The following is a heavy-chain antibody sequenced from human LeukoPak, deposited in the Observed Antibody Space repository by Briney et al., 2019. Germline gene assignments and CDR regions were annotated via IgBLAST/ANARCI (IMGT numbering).Heavy chain of an antibody. Sequence: PSETLSLTCTVSGGSISSSSYYWGWIRPPPGKGLEWIGSIYYSGSTYYNPSLKSRVTISVDTSTNQFSLRLSSVTAADTAVYYCASNTYSSSSPFDYWGQGTLVTVSS. CDR3: ASNTYSSSSPFDY. D-gene: IGHD6-6*01. J-gene: IGHJ4*02. V-gene: IGHV4-39*01. CDR1: GGSISSSSYY. CDR2: IYYSGST.